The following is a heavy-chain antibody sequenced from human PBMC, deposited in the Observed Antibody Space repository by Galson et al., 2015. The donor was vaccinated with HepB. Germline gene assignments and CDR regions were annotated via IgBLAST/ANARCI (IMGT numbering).Heavy chain of an antibody. D-gene: IGHD4-23*01. Sequence: SLRLSCAASGFTFSSYGMHWVRQAPGKGLEWVAVIWYDGSNKYYADSVKGRFAISRDNSKNTLYLQMNSLRAEDTAVYYCARGPSVVTGEYFQHWGQGTLVTVSS. CDR3: ARGPSVVTGEYFQH. CDR1: GFTFSSYG. V-gene: IGHV3-33*01. CDR2: IWYDGSNK. J-gene: IGHJ1*01.